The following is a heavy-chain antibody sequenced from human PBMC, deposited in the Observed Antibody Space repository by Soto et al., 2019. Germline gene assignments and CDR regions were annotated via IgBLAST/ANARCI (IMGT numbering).Heavy chain of an antibody. CDR2: INYSGST. V-gene: IGHV4-34*01. J-gene: IGHJ6*02. CDR1: GGSFSGYY. Sequence: SETLSLTCAVSGGSFSGYYWGWVRQPPGKGLEWVGEINYSGSTNYNPSLKRRVTISVDTSRNQVSLKVTSVTAADTAMYYCARRNYFYALDVWGQGTTVTVSS. CDR3: ARRNYFYALDV.